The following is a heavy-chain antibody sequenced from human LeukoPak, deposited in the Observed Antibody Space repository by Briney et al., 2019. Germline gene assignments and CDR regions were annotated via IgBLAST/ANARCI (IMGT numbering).Heavy chain of an antibody. CDR1: GYTLSSYW. D-gene: IGHD4-17*01. J-gene: IGHJ5*02. CDR3: ARDATGDGDLES. Sequence: TGGSLRLSCAASGYTLSSYWMHWVRQAPGKGLEWVAVISYDGSNKYYADSVKGRFTISRDNSKNTLYLQMNSLRSEDTAVYYCARDATGDGDLESWGQGTLVTVSP. V-gene: IGHV3-30*03. CDR2: ISYDGSNK.